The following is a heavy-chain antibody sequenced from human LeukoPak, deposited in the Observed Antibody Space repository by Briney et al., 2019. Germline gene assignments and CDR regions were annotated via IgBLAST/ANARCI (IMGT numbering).Heavy chain of an antibody. Sequence: GGALRLSCAASGFTFSSYSMNWVPQAPGKGLEWVSSISSSSSYIYYADSVKGRFTISRDNAKNSLYLQMNSLRAEDTAVYYCARVNHEGPYGSFDYWGQGTLVTVSS. CDR3: ARVNHEGPYGSFDY. CDR2: ISSSSSYI. CDR1: GFTFSSYS. J-gene: IGHJ4*02. D-gene: IGHD3-10*01. V-gene: IGHV3-21*01.